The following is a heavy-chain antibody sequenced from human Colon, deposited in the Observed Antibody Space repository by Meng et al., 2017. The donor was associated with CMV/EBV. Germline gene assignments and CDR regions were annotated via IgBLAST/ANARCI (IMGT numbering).Heavy chain of an antibody. Sequence: GESLKISCAGSGFTFSNHAMSWVRQAPGKGLEWVSVIYAGGRSTYFADSAKGRFTISRDDSKNTLYLEMNSLRAEDTAVYYCAKGSLEWLYYGMDVWGQGTTVTVSS. V-gene: IGHV3-23*03. CDR1: GFTFSNHA. CDR3: AKGSLEWLYYGMDV. CDR2: IYAGGRST. J-gene: IGHJ6*02. D-gene: IGHD3-3*01.